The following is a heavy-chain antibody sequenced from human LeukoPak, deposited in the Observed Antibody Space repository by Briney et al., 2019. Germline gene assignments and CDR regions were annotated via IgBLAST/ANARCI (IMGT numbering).Heavy chain of an antibody. CDR3: GSRRTAMFGVIKGPIDY. Sequence: SETLSLTCAVYGGSFSGYYWSWIRQPPGKGLEWIGGINHSGSTNYNPPLKSRVTISVDTSKNQFSLKLSSVTAADTAVYYCGSRRTAMFGVIKGPIDYWGQGTLVTVSS. V-gene: IGHV4-34*01. CDR2: INHSGST. D-gene: IGHD3-3*01. J-gene: IGHJ4*02. CDR1: GGSFSGYY.